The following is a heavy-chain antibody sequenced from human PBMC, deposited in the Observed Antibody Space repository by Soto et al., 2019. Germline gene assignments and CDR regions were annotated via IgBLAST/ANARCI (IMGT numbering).Heavy chain of an antibody. CDR3: ARGSFYYYMDF. J-gene: IGHJ6*03. V-gene: IGHV3-23*01. CDR1: GFTFSSYF. Sequence: DVQLLESGGGLVQPGGSLRLSCAASGFTFSSYFMTWVRQAPGKGLEWVSSISRSSGSTYYADSVRGRFTISRDNSKNTLYLQMNSLSAEDTAVYYCARGSFYYYMDFWGKGTTVTVSS. CDR2: ISRSSGST.